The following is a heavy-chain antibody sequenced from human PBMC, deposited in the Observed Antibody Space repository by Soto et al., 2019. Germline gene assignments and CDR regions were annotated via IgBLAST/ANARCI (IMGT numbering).Heavy chain of an antibody. CDR3: ARVQRELVTDAFDI. CDR1: GFTFSSYW. J-gene: IGHJ3*02. V-gene: IGHV3-74*01. Sequence: EVQLVESGGGLVQPGGSLRLSCAASGFTFSSYWMHWVRQAPGKGLVWVSRINSDGSSTSYADSMKGRFTISRDNAKNTLYLQMNSLRAEDTAVYYCARVQRELVTDAFDIWGQGTMVTVSS. CDR2: INSDGSST. D-gene: IGHD1-1*01.